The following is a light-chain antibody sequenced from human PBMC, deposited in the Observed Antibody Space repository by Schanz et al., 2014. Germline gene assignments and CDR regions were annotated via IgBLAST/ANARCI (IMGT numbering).Light chain of an antibody. CDR1: QSVFNNY. CDR2: GAS. V-gene: IGKV3-20*01. CDR3: QQYDNWWT. J-gene: IGKJ1*01. Sequence: EIVLTQSPGTLSLSLGEGATLSCRASQSVFNNYLAWFQQKPGQAPRVLIYGASIRATGIPDRFSGSGSGTDFTLTISRLEPEDFAVYYCQQYDNWWTFGPGTKVEIK.